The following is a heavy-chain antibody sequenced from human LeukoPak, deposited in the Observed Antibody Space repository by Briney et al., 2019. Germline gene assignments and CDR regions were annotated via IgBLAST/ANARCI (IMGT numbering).Heavy chain of an antibody. CDR1: GFTFSDYY. J-gene: IGHJ4*02. CDR2: INSDGSAT. Sequence: GGSLRLSCAASGFTFSDYYTSWIRQAPGKGLVWVSRINSDGSATNYADSVKGRFTISRDNAKNTLYLQMNSLRAEDTAVYYCARLRGWAAGDIDYWGQGTLVTVSS. CDR3: ARLRGWAAGDIDY. D-gene: IGHD5/OR15-5a*01. V-gene: IGHV3-74*01.